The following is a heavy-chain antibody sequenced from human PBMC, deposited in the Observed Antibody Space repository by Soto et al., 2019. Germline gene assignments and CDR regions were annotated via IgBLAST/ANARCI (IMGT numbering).Heavy chain of an antibody. Sequence: PGGSLRLSCTVSGLTLSSCIMHWVRQAPGKGLEYVSSIDTNGSNKYYADSVKGRFTISRDNSKNTLYLQMNSLRAEDTAVYYCAKWGPYDFSMGYWGQGALVTVSS. J-gene: IGHJ4*02. V-gene: IGHV3-64*04. D-gene: IGHD3-3*01. CDR3: AKWGPYDFSMGY. CDR1: GLTLSSCI. CDR2: IDTNGSNK.